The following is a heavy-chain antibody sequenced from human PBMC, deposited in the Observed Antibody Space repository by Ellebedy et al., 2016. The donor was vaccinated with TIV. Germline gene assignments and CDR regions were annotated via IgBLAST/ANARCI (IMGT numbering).Heavy chain of an antibody. CDR3: VRDLHWAFDI. CDR2: IPRDSDAM. V-gene: IGHV3-48*02. D-gene: IGHD1-1*01. CDR1: GFTVSGNY. J-gene: IGHJ3*02. Sequence: GESLKISCAASGFTVSGNYMNWVRQAPGKGLEWVSYIPRDSDAMSYADSVKGRFTISRDNAKNSLYLQMNSLRDADTAVYYCVRDLHWAFDIWGQGTVVTVSS.